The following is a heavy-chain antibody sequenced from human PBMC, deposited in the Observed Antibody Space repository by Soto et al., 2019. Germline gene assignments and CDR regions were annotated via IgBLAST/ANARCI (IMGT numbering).Heavy chain of an antibody. V-gene: IGHV1-69*13. CDR3: ARARLDHIEGAVAKRCYYYLSGVDV. D-gene: IGHD5-12*01. CDR1: GRTFSSYA. J-gene: IGHJ6*02. CDR2: ISPYIGTT. Sequence: SVKFSCKASGRTFSSYAISWVRQAPGQGLEWMGGISPYIGTTNYAQKLQGRVTITADESGSTAYMELRSLSSEDTAVYYCARARLDHIEGAVAKRCYYYLSGVDVWGEGTTVTVSS.